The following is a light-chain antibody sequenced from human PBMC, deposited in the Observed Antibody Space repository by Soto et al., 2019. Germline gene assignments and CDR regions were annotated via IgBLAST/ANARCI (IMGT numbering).Light chain of an antibody. CDR2: GAS. CDR3: QQYNNYVT. J-gene: IGKJ5*01. V-gene: IGKV3-15*01. CDR1: QSVSSN. Sequence: EIVMTQSPATLSVSPGERATLSCRASQSVSSNLAWYQHKPGQAPRLLIFGASTRATGIPARFSGGGSGTEFTLTISSLQSEDFALYYCQQYNNYVTFGQGTRLEIK.